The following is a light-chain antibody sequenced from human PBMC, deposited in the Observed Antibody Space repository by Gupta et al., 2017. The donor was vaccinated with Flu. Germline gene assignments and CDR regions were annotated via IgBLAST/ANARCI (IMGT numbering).Light chain of an antibody. V-gene: IGLV1-47*02. J-gene: IGLJ3*02. Sequence: QSVLTQSPSASGTPGQRVTISCSGGSSNIGNNYVYWYRVLPGTAPKLLIFSNNQRPSGVPDRFSGAKSDTSTSLAISGLRAEDEADYYCATWDDSLNGRVFGGGTTLTVL. CDR2: SNN. CDR1: SSNIGNNY. CDR3: ATWDDSLNGRV.